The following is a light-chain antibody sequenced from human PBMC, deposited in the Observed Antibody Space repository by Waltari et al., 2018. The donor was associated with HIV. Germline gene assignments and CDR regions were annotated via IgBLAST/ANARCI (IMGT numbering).Light chain of an antibody. V-gene: IGKV4-1*01. CDR3: QQYLRTPWT. Sequence: DIVMTQSPAPLAVSLGEGATINGKSSQSVLSSSSYRDYLGGYQQKPGQPPKLLIYWASTRESGVPDRFSGSGSGTDFTLTISNLQAEDVAVYYCQQYLRTPWTFGQGTRVEIK. J-gene: IGKJ1*01. CDR1: QSVLSSSSYRDY. CDR2: WAS.